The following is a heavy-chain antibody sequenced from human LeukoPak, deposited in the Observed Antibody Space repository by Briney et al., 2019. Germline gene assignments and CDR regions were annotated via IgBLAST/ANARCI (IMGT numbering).Heavy chain of an antibody. V-gene: IGHV3-23*01. CDR2: ISGGGDTT. CDR3: AKAAQVAGRPNLGGHFDY. Sequence: GGSLRLSCSASGFSFSSYTMTWVRQAPGKGPEWVSIISGGGDTTFYTDSVKGRFTISRDNSKNTLYLQMNSLRVEDTAVYYCAKAAQVAGRPNLGGHFDYWGQGTLVTVSS. D-gene: IGHD6-6*01. CDR1: GFSFSSYT. J-gene: IGHJ4*02.